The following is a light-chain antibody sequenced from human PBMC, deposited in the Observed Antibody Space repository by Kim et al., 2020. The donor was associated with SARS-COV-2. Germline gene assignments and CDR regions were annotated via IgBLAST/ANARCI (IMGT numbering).Light chain of an antibody. CDR2: AAS. V-gene: IGKV3-20*01. CDR3: HQYGSSPRT. Sequence: EIVLTQSPGTLSLSPGERATLSCRASQIISNNYLGWYQQKPGQAPRLVIYAASSRAPGIPNRFSGSGSGADFTLTISRLELEDFAVYYCHQYGSSPRTFGQGTKVDIK. J-gene: IGKJ1*01. CDR1: QIISNNY.